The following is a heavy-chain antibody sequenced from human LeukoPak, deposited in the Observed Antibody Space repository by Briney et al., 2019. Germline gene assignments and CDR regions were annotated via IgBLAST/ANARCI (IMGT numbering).Heavy chain of an antibody. CDR2: ITTDGSST. D-gene: IGHD5-24*01. J-gene: IGHJ4*02. CDR1: GFTLSNYW. CDR3: AREGWLQLGNYFDS. V-gene: IGHV3-74*01. Sequence: PGGSLRLSCAAPGFTLSNYWMHWVRQSPGKGLVWVSRITTDGSSTSYADSVKGRFTISRDNAKNTLYLQMNSLRAEDTAVYYCAREGWLQLGNYFDSWGKGTLVTVSS.